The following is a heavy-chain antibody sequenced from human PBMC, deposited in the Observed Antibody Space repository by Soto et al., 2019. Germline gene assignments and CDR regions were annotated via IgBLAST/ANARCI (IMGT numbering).Heavy chain of an antibody. CDR3: ATDSGGPPLNRFDS. Sequence: TLSVTWTVSGGPLREFGHFWTWIRQRPGRGLEWIGYSTYTGVTYYSPSLQSRISISVYTSKNQFSLTLKSVTAADTTVYYCATDSGGPPLNRFDSCRHGTLVTV. V-gene: IGHV4-31*02. CDR1: GGPLREFGHF. J-gene: IGHJ5*01. D-gene: IGHD3-16*01. CDR2: STYTGVT.